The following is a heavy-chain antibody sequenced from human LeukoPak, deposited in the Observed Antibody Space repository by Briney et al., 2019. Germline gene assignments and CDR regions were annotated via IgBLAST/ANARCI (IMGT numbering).Heavy chain of an antibody. CDR2: IYPGDSDT. V-gene: IGHV5-51*01. CDR3: ARTAPVARDYYYGMDV. CDR1: GYSFTSYW. Sequence: SGESLKISCKGSGYSFTSYWIGWVRPMPGKGLEWMGIIYPGDSDTRYSPSFQGQVTISADKSISTAYLQWSSLKASDTAMYYCARTAPVARDYYYGMDVWGQGTTVTVSS. J-gene: IGHJ6*02.